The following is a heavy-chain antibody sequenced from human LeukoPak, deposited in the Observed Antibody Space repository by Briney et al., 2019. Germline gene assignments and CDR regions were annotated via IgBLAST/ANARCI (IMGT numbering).Heavy chain of an antibody. CDR3: VRDKIVGATKNDY. V-gene: IGHV3-7*03. CDR1: GFTFSNYW. CDR2: IKQEGGVK. J-gene: IGHJ4*02. D-gene: IGHD1-26*01. Sequence: GGSLRLSCAASGFTFSNYWMSWVRQAPGKGPEWVANIKQEGGVKYYVDSVKGRFTISRDNAQNSLYLHMNSLRAEDTAVYYCVRDKIVGATKNDYWGQGILVTVSS.